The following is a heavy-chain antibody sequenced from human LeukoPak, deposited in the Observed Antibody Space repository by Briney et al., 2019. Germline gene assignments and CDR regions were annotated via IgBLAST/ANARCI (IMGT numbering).Heavy chain of an antibody. J-gene: IGHJ4*02. D-gene: IGHD2-2*01. Sequence: PGGSLRLSCAASGFTFSSYAMSWVRQAPGKGLEWVSAISGSGGSTYYADSVKGRFTISRDNPKNTLYLQMNSLRAEDTAVYYCAKEVFAEYCSSTSCYSSGFDYWGQGTLVTVSS. V-gene: IGHV3-23*01. CDR1: GFTFSSYA. CDR2: ISGSGGST. CDR3: AKEVFAEYCSSTSCYSSGFDY.